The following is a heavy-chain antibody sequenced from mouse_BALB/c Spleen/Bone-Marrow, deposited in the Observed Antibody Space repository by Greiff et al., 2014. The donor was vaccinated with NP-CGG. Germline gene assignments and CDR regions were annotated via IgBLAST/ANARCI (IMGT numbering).Heavy chain of an antibody. J-gene: IGHJ2*01. CDR1: GYAFSSSW. CDR3: ARDYYGSSFDY. CDR2: IYPGDGDT. V-gene: IGHV1-82*01. D-gene: IGHD1-1*01. Sequence: QVQLQQSGPELVKPGASVKISCKASGYAFSSSWMNWVKQRPGQGLEWIGRIYPGDGDTNYNGKFKGKATLTADKSSSTAYMQFSSLTSVDSAVYSCARDYYGSSFDYWGQGTTLTVSS.